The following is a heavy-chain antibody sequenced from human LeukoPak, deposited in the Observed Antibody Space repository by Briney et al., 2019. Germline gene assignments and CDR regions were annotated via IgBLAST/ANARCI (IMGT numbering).Heavy chain of an antibody. V-gene: IGHV4-39*07. Sequence: KSSETLSLTCTVSGGSISSSSYYWGWIRQPPGKGLEWIGSIYYSGSTYYNPSLKSRVTISVDTSKNQFSLKLSSVTAADTAVYYCASAEPRGSSWYPYWGQGTLVTVSS. CDR1: GGSISSSSYY. CDR2: IYYSGST. J-gene: IGHJ4*02. D-gene: IGHD6-13*01. CDR3: ASAEPRGSSWYPY.